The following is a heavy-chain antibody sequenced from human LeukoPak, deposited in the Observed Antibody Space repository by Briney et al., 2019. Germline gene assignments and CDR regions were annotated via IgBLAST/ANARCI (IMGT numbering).Heavy chain of an antibody. CDR2: FDPEDGET. V-gene: IGHV1-24*01. CDR3: ARDGYYDSMDAFDI. Sequence: ASVTVSFKVSGYTLTELSMHWVRQAPGKGLEWMGGFDPEDGETIYAQKFQGIVTMTEDTSTDTAYMELSSLRSEDTAVYYCARDGYYDSMDAFDIWGQGTMVTVSS. CDR1: GYTLTELS. J-gene: IGHJ3*02. D-gene: IGHD3-22*01.